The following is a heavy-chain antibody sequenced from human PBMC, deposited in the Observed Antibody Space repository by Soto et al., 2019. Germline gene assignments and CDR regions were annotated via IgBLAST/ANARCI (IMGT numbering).Heavy chain of an antibody. CDR1: GGSISSGGYS. J-gene: IGHJ5*02. Sequence: QLQLQESGSGLVKPSQTLSLTCAVSGGSISSGGYSWSWIRQPPGKGLEWMGYIYHSGSTYYNPSLKSRVTISVDRSKNQFSLKLSSVTAADTAVYYCARVWGYCSGGSCYTGGWFDPWGQGTLVTVSS. V-gene: IGHV4-30-2*01. CDR3: ARVWGYCSGGSCYTGGWFDP. D-gene: IGHD2-15*01. CDR2: IYHSGST.